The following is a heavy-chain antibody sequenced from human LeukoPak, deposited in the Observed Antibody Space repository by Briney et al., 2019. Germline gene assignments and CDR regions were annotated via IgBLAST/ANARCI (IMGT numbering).Heavy chain of an antibody. CDR3: TTDLAIAAAGTYTSIDY. V-gene: IGHV1-24*01. D-gene: IGHD6-13*01. J-gene: IGHJ4*02. CDR1: GHTLTGLS. CDR2: FDPEEGET. Sequence: ASVKVSCKVSGHTLTGLSMHWVRHAPGKGLEWMGGFDPEEGETTYAQKFQGRVTMTADTSTDTAYMDLSSLRSEDTAVYYCTTDLAIAAAGTYTSIDYWGQGTQVTVSS.